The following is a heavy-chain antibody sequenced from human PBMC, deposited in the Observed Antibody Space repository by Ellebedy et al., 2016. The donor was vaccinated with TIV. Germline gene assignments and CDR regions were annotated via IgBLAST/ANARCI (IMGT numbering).Heavy chain of an antibody. CDR1: GFTFSSYS. CDR3: ARKPNYYDSSGYDY. CDR2: ISSSSSTI. Sequence: PGGSLRLSCAASGFTFSSYSMNWVRQAPGKGLEWVSYISSSSSTIYYADSVKGRFTISRDNAKNSLYLQMNSLRDEDTAVYYGARKPNYYDSSGYDYWGQGTLVTVSS. V-gene: IGHV3-48*02. J-gene: IGHJ4*02. D-gene: IGHD3-22*01.